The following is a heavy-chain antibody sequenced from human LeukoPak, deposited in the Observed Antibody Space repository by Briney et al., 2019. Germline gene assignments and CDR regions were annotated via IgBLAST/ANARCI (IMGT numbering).Heavy chain of an antibody. V-gene: IGHV3-20*04. J-gene: IGHJ6*03. D-gene: IGHD5-24*01. CDR2: INWNGGST. CDR3: ARVRDGYYYYYYMDV. Sequence: PGGSLRLSCAASGFTFDDYGMSWVRQAPGKGLEWVSGINWNGGSTGYADSVKGRFTISRDNAKNSLYLQMNSLRAEHTALYYCARVRDGYYYYYYMDVWGKGTTVTVSS. CDR1: GFTFDDYG.